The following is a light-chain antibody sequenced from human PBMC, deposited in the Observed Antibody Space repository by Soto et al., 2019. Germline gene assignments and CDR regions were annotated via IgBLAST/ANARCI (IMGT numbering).Light chain of an antibody. CDR1: TNDVGGYNY. J-gene: IGLJ1*01. CDR3: NSYTSSTSRPYV. V-gene: IGLV2-14*01. CDR2: EVS. Sequence: QSALTQPASVSGSPGQSISISCTGTTNDVGGYNYVSCYQQHPCKAPKLLIFEVSSRHSGVYNSFSGSKSGNTASLTISALQAEDEADYFCNSYTSSTSRPYVFGTGTTVTVL.